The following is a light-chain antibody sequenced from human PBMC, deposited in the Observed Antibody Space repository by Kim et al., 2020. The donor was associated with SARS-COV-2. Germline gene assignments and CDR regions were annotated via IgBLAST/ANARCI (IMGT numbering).Light chain of an antibody. J-gene: IGKJ4*01. CDR1: ISRS. V-gene: IGKV1-9*01. Sequence: ISRSLAWYQQKPGKAPELLIYDASTLQRGVPSRFSGSGSGTEFTLTITALQPEDFATYYCQQHNAYPPTFGGGTKVEI. CDR2: DAS. CDR3: QQHNAYPPT.